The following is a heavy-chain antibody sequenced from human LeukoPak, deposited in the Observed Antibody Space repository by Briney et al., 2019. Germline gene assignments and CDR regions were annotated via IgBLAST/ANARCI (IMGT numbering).Heavy chain of an antibody. V-gene: IGHV4-34*01. D-gene: IGHD3-16*02. CDR2: INHSGST. Sequence: PGGSLRLSCAASGFTFSSYAMSWIRQPPGKGLEWIGEINHSGSTNYNPSLKSRVTILVDTSKNQFSLKLSSVTAADTAVYYCARGIAYFDYWGPGTLVTVSS. CDR3: ARGIAYFDY. J-gene: IGHJ4*02. CDR1: GFTFSSYA.